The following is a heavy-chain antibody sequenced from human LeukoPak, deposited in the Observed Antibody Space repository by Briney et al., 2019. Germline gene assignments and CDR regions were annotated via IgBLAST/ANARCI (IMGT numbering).Heavy chain of an antibody. V-gene: IGHV4-34*01. CDR3: ARSAHYYYDSAGYGVAFDV. J-gene: IGHJ3*01. CDR1: GGSFSGYY. D-gene: IGHD3-22*01. CDR2: INHSGST. Sequence: PSETLSLTCAVYGGSFSGYYWSWIRQPPGKGLEWIGEINHSGSTNYNPSLKSRVTISVDTSKNQFSLKLSSVTAADTAMYYCARSAHYYYDSAGYGVAFDVWGQGTMVTVSS.